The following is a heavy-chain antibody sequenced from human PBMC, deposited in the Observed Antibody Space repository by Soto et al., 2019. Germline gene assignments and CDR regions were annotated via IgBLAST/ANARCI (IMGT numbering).Heavy chain of an antibody. CDR2: INAGNGNT. CDR3: ARADRYCSSTSCYLHFYYFDY. CDR1: GYTFTSYA. D-gene: IGHD2-2*01. V-gene: IGHV1-3*01. Sequence: QVQLVQSGAEVKKPGASVKVSCKASGYTFTSYAMHWVRQAPGQRLEWMGWINAGNGNTKYSQKFQGRVTITRDTSASTAYMELSSLRSEDTAVYYCARADRYCSSTSCYLHFYYFDYWGQGTLVTVSS. J-gene: IGHJ4*02.